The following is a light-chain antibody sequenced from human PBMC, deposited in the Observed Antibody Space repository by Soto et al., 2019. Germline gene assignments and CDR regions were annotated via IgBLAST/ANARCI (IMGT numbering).Light chain of an antibody. Sequence: DIQMTQSPSSLSASVVDRVTITCRASKSISSYLNWYQQKPGKAPKLLIYAASSLQSGVSSRFSGSGSGTDFTLTISSLQPEDFATYYCQLSYITPWTFGEGTKVEIK. CDR2: AAS. J-gene: IGKJ1*01. V-gene: IGKV1-39*01. CDR1: KSISSY. CDR3: QLSYITPWT.